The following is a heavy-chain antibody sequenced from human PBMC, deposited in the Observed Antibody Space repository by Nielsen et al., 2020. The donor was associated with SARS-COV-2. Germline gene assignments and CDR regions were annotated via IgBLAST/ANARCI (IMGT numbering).Heavy chain of an antibody. Sequence: GGSLRLSCTASGFSFSLYSMNWVRQAPGKGLAWVANIKQDGSEKYYVDSVKGRFTISRDNAKNSLSLQMNSLRAEDTAVYYYARVEGGSWYFEYWGQGTLVTVSS. J-gene: IGHJ4*02. CDR2: IKQDGSEK. V-gene: IGHV3-7*03. D-gene: IGHD6-13*01. CDR3: ARVEGGSWYFEY. CDR1: GFSFSLYS.